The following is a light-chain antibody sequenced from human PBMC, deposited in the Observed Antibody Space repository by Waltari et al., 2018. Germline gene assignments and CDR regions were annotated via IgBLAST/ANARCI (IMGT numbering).Light chain of an antibody. J-gene: IGKJ4*02. Sequence: VLTQSPGILSLSPGEGATLSCRASQRVGRSLAWYQQKPGQAPRLVISGASNRATGIPDRFSGSGSGTDFSLTISRLEPEDFAVYYCQHYVRLPVTFGRGTKVEIK. CDR3: QHYVRLPVT. V-gene: IGKV3-20*01. CDR1: QRVGRS. CDR2: GAS.